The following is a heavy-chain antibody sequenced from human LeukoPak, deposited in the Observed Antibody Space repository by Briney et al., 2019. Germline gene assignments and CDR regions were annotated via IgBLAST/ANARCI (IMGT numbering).Heavy chain of an antibody. Sequence: GGSLRLSCAASGFNFGRYGMHWVRQAPGKGLEWVAVIWYDGSNKYYADSVKGRFTISRDNSKNTLYLQMNILRAEDTAVYYCAKSSGWQLDYWGQGTLVTVSS. V-gene: IGHV3-33*06. J-gene: IGHJ4*02. CDR3: AKSSGWQLDY. D-gene: IGHD6-19*01. CDR1: GFNFGRYG. CDR2: IWYDGSNK.